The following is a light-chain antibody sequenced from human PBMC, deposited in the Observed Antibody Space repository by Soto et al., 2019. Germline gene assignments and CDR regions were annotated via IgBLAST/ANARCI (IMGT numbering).Light chain of an antibody. V-gene: IGKV1-8*01. CDR1: QGIGRY. CDR2: ATA. J-gene: IGKJ4*01. CDR3: QQYATYPPT. Sequence: IRMTQSPSSLSASLGDRVTITCRASQGIGRYVAWYQQTPGKAPKLLIYATASVESGVPSRFSGSGTATDFPLTIRGLQSKDFATYYCQQYATYPPTFGGGTKVEI.